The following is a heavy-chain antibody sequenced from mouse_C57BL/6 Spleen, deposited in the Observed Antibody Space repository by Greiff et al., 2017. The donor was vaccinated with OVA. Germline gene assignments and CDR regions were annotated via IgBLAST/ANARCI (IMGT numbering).Heavy chain of an antibody. CDR2: IYPGSGST. Sequence: VQLQQPGAELVKPGASVKMSCKASGYTFTSYWITWVKQRPGQGLEWIGDIYPGSGSTNYNEKFKSKATLTVDTSYSTAYMQLSSLTAEDSAVYYGARRRSWLLDYWGQGTTLTVSS. CDR1: GYTFTSYW. J-gene: IGHJ2*01. D-gene: IGHD2-3*01. V-gene: IGHV1-55*01. CDR3: ARRRSWLLDY.